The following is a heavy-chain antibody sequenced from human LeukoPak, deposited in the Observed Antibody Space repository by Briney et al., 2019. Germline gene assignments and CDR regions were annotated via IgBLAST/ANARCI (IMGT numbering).Heavy chain of an antibody. D-gene: IGHD3-10*01. CDR3: ARGATYYYGSGSYYTV. J-gene: IGHJ4*02. V-gene: IGHV4-4*07. CDR1: GGSISSYY. Sequence: SETLSLTCTVSGGSISSYYWSWIRQPAGKGLEWIGRIDASGRTNYNPSLKSRVTMSVDTSKKQFSLKLSSVTAADTAVYYCARGATYYYGSGSYYTVWGQGTLVTVSS. CDR2: IDASGRT.